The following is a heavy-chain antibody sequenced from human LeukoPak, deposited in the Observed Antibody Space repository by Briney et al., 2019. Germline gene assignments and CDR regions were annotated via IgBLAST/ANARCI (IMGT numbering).Heavy chain of an antibody. V-gene: IGHV4-39*01. D-gene: IGHD3-10*01. CDR3: ASYYNVVFDY. Sequence: SETLSLTCAVSGGSISSSSYYWGWIRQPPGKGLEWIGSIYYSGSTYYNPSLKSRVTISVDTSKNQFSLKLSSVTAADTAVYYCASYYNVVFDYWGQGTLVTVSS. CDR1: GGSISSSSYY. J-gene: IGHJ4*02. CDR2: IYYSGST.